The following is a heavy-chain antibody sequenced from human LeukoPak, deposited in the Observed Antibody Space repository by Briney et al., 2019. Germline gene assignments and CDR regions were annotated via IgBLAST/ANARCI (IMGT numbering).Heavy chain of an antibody. CDR1: GGSISSGSYY. CDR2: IYTSGST. Sequence: SETLSLTCTVSGGSISSGSYYWSWIRQPAGKGLEWIGRIYTSGSTNYNPSLKSRVTISVDTSKNQFSLKLSSVTAADTAVYYCARGVLSKYCSSTSCSLDYWGQGTLVTVSS. D-gene: IGHD2-2*01. CDR3: ARGVLSKYCSSTSCSLDY. V-gene: IGHV4-61*02. J-gene: IGHJ4*02.